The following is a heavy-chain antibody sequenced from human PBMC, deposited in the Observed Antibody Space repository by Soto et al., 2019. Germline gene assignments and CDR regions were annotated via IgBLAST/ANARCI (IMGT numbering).Heavy chain of an antibody. D-gene: IGHD6-19*01. J-gene: IGHJ4*02. V-gene: IGHV4-59*08. CDR2: IYYSGSA. CDR3: ARSTSGWPKNFDY. CDR1: GGSISSYY. Sequence: QVQLQESGPGLVKPSETLSLTCTVSGGSISSYYWSWIRQPPGKGLEWIGYIYYSGSADYNPSLMSRVTMSVDTSKNQVSLKLSSVTAADTAMYFCARSTSGWPKNFDYWGQGTLVTVSS.